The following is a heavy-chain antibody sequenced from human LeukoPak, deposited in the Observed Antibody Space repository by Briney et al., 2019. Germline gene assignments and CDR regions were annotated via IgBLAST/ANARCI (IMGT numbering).Heavy chain of an antibody. D-gene: IGHD7-27*01. CDR2: INPNSGGT. CDR3: ARDLGTGTLDY. J-gene: IGHJ4*02. Sequence: ASVKVSCKASGYTFTGYYMHWVRQAPGQGLEWMEWINPNSGGTNYAQKFQGRVTMTRDTSISTAYMELSRPRSDDTAVYYCARDLGTGTLDYWGQGTLVTVSS. V-gene: IGHV1-2*02. CDR1: GYTFTGYY.